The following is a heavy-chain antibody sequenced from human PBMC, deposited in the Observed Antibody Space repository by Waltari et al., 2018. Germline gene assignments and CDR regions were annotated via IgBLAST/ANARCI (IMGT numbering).Heavy chain of an antibody. J-gene: IGHJ4*02. Sequence: QVQLQESGPGLVKPSETLSLTCTVSGGSISSYYWSWIRQPPGKGLEWIGYIYYSGSTNYNPSLKSRVTISVDTSKNQFSLKLSSVTAADTAVYYCARGPNYYDMAPEYYFDYWGQGTLVTVSS. CDR2: IYYSGST. CDR1: GGSISSYY. D-gene: IGHD3-22*01. CDR3: ARGPNYYDMAPEYYFDY. V-gene: IGHV4-59*12.